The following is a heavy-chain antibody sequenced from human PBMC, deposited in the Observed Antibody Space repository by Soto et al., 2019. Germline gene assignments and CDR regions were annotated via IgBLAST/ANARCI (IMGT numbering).Heavy chain of an antibody. CDR2: INHSGST. J-gene: IGHJ4*02. CDR3: ARGIGGYYDSSGYYYDY. V-gene: IGHV4-34*01. Sequence: PSETLSLTCAVYGGSFSGYYWSWIRQPPGKGLEWIGEINHSGSTNYNPSPKSRVTISVDTSKNQFSLKLSSVTAADTAVYYCARGIGGYYDSSGYYYDYWGQGTLVTVSS. D-gene: IGHD3-22*01. CDR1: GGSFSGYY.